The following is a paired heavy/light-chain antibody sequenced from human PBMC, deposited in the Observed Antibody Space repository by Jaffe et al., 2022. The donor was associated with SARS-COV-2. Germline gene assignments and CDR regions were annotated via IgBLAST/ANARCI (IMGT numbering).Light chain of an antibody. V-gene: IGKV1-8*01. J-gene: IGKJ4*01. Sequence: AIRMTQSPSSFSASTGDRVTITCRASQGISSYLAWYQQKPGKAPKLLIYAASTLQSGVPSRFSGSGSGTDFTLTISCLQSEDFATYYCQQYYSYPHTFGGGTKVEIK. CDR1: QGISSY. CDR2: AAS. CDR3: QQYYSYPHT.
Heavy chain of an antibody. D-gene: IGHD2-2*01. V-gene: IGHV3-21*01. CDR2: ISSSSSYI. Sequence: EVQLVESGGGLVKPGGSLRLSCAASGFTFSSYSMNWVRQAPGKGLEWVSSISSSSSYIYYADSVKGRFTISRDNAKNSLYLQMNSLRAEDTAVYYCARDVGSCSSTSCPPDYYYYYGMDVWGQGTTVTVSS. CDR1: GFTFSSYS. CDR3: ARDVGSCSSTSCPPDYYYYYGMDV. J-gene: IGHJ6*02.